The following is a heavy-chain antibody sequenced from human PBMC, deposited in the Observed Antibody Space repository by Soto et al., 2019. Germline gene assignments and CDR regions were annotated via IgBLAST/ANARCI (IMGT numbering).Heavy chain of an antibody. CDR2: IIPIRGIA. CDR3: AREGYCSGGSCYSETYYYYGMDV. J-gene: IGHJ6*02. CDR1: GGTFSSYT. D-gene: IGHD2-15*01. Sequence: SVKVSCKASGGTFSSYTISWVRQAPGQGLEWMGRIIPIRGIANYAQKFQGRVTITADKSISTAYMELSRLRSDDTAVYYCAREGYCSGGSCYSETYYYYGMDVWGQGTTVTVSS. V-gene: IGHV1-69*04.